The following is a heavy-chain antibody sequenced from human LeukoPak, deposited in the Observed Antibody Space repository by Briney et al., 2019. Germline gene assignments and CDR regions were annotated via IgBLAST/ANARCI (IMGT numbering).Heavy chain of an antibody. V-gene: IGHV3-30*09. Sequence: GGSLSLSCALSGRPFSSSIMHWVRRAPGKGLEWVAGMSFDGSQYYVESVKGRFAISRDNSGNTVYLHMTSLRPVDTAVYFCAREGHTSGFCGSFDIWGQGTTVTISS. CDR3: AREGHTSGFCGSFDI. CDR1: GRPFSSSI. CDR2: MSFDGSQ. D-gene: IGHD5-12*01. J-gene: IGHJ3*02.